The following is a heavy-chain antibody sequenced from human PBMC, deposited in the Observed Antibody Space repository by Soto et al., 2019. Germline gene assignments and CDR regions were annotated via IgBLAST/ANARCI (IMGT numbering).Heavy chain of an antibody. CDR2: IIPLFRTP. Sequence: QVQLVQSGAEMKEPGSSVKVSCKTSGGTFSSSAISWLRQAPGQGLEWMGGIIPLFRTPDYAQKFQGRVTLAAAESTSTAHLELSSLRSEDTAVYYCARDNDRLQLGGNYYYILDVWGQGTTITVSS. CDR1: GGTFSSSA. J-gene: IGHJ6*02. CDR3: ARDNDRLQLGGNYYYILDV. D-gene: IGHD4-4*01. V-gene: IGHV1-69*12.